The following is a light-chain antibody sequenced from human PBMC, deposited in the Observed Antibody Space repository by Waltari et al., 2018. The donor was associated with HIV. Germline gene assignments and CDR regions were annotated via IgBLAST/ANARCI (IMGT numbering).Light chain of an antibody. CDR1: GSNVANNF. V-gene: IGLV1-51*01. CDR2: DNN. Sequence: QSVLTQPPSLSAPSGQKVTISCSGSGSNVANNFVSWSQHFPGAAPKLVIYDNNKRPSGNPDRFSGSKSDTSATLDITAVQAGDEADYYCGTWDTSLNAWVFGGGTRLTVL. CDR3: GTWDTSLNAWV. J-gene: IGLJ3*02.